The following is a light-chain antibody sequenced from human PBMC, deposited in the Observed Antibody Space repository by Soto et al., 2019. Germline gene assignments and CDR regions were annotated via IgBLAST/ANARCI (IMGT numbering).Light chain of an antibody. Sequence: EIVLTQSPGTLSLSPGERATLSCRASQSVSSSYLAWYQQKPGQAPRLLIYGASSRATGIPDRFSGSGSGTDFTITISRLEPDDFAVYYCQQYGSSRWPFGQGTQVDIK. CDR2: GAS. V-gene: IGKV3-20*01. J-gene: IGKJ1*01. CDR1: QSVSSSY. CDR3: QQYGSSRWP.